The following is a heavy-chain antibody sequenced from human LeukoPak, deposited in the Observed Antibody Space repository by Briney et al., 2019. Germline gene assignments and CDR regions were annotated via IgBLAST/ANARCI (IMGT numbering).Heavy chain of an antibody. Sequence: ASVKVSCKASGYTFTGYYMHWVRQAPGQGLEWMGWINPNSGGTNYAQKFQGRVTMTRDMSTSTVYMELSSLRSEDTAVYYCARDSSCSGGSCRDTFDPWGQGTLVTVSS. V-gene: IGHV1-2*02. D-gene: IGHD2-15*01. CDR2: INPNSGGT. CDR1: GYTFTGYY. CDR3: ARDSSCSGGSCRDTFDP. J-gene: IGHJ5*02.